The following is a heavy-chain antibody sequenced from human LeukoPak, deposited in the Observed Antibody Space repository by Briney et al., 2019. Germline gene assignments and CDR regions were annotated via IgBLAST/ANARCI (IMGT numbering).Heavy chain of an antibody. D-gene: IGHD6-19*01. CDR1: GFTFSSYA. CDR2: ISGSDGST. V-gene: IGHV3-23*01. J-gene: IGHJ3*02. Sequence: GGSLRLSCAASGFTFSSYAMSWVRQAPGKGLEWVSVISGSDGSTYYADSVKGRFTISRDNSKNTLYLQMNSLRAEDTAVFYCAKPRGEEWLVGLYDAFDIWGQGTMVTVFS. CDR3: AKPRGEEWLVGLYDAFDI.